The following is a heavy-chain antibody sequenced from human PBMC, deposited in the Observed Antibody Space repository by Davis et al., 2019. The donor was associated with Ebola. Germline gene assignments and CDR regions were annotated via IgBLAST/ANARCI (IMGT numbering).Heavy chain of an antibody. V-gene: IGHV3-11*04. CDR2: ISSSGNTI. Sequence: GESLKISCAATGFTVRTYFMNWVRQAPGKGLEWVSYISSSGNTIYYADSVKGRFTISRDNAENSLYLQMSSLRAEDTAVYYCARDRYCSSTSCYAGETNTWGQGTLVTVSS. D-gene: IGHD2-2*01. CDR1: GFTVRTYF. CDR3: ARDRYCSSTSCYAGETNT. J-gene: IGHJ5*02.